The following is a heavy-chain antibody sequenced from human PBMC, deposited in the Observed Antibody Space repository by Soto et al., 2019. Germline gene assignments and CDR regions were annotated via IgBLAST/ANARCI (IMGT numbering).Heavy chain of an antibody. CDR3: ATLGVATEYYGTDV. Sequence: SETLSLTCAVYGGSFSGYYWSWIRQPPGRGLEWIGEINHSGSTNYNPSLKSRVTISVDTSKNQFSLKLSSVTAADTAVYYCATLGVATEYYGTDVWGQGTTVTVSS. J-gene: IGHJ6*02. D-gene: IGHD5-12*01. V-gene: IGHV4-34*01. CDR2: INHSGST. CDR1: GGSFSGYY.